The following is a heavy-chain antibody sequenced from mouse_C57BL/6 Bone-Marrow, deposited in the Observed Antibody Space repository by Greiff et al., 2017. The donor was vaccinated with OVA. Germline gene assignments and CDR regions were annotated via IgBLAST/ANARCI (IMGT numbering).Heavy chain of an antibody. CDR1: GYTFTSYW. D-gene: IGHD2-10*01. J-gene: IGHJ3*01. CDR3: TRSSYHHAFAY. Sequence: VQLQQSGTVLARPGASVKMSCKTSGYTFTSYWMHWVKQRPGQGLEWIGAIYPGNSDTSYNQKFKGKAKLTAFTSASTAYMELSSLTNEDSAVYYCTRSSYHHAFAYWGQGTLVTVSA. V-gene: IGHV1-5*01. CDR2: IYPGNSDT.